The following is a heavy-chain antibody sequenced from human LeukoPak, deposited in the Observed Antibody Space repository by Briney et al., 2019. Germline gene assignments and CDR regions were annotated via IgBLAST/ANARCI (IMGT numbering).Heavy chain of an antibody. CDR1: GFTVSSNY. Sequence: GGSLRLSCAASGFTVSSNYMSWVRQAPGKGLEWVSVIYSGGSTYYADSVKGRFTISRDNSKNTLYLRMNSLRAEDTAVYYCARVDGYNYFDYWGQGTLVTVSS. J-gene: IGHJ4*02. D-gene: IGHD5-24*01. CDR2: IYSGGST. V-gene: IGHV3-53*01. CDR3: ARVDGYNYFDY.